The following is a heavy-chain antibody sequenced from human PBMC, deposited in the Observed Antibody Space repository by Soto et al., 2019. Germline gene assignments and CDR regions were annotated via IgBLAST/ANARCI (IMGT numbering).Heavy chain of an antibody. CDR2: IKQDGGDK. D-gene: IGHD1-26*01. CDR3: ASSLGATHGY. CDR1: GISFSSYW. V-gene: IGHV3-7*03. J-gene: IGHJ4*02. Sequence: EVQLVESGGGLVQPGGSLRLSCAASGISFSSYWMSWVRQAPGKGLEWVANIKQDGGDKYYVDSVKGRFTISRDNAKNSLYLQMNSLRAEDTAVYYCASSLGATHGYWGQGTLVTVSS.